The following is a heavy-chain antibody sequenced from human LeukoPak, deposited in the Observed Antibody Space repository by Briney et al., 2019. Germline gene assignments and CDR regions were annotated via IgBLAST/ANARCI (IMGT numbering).Heavy chain of an antibody. J-gene: IGHJ3*02. CDR2: INPNSGGT. CDR1: GYTFTSNY. D-gene: IGHD3-10*01. CDR3: ARVRISGLLWFGELHDAFDI. Sequence: ASVKVSCKAFGYTFTSNYMHWVRQAPGQGLEWMGWINPNSGGTNYAQKFQGRVTMTRDTSISTAYMELSRLRSDDTAVYYCARVRISGLLWFGELHDAFDIWGQGTMVTVSS. V-gene: IGHV1-2*02.